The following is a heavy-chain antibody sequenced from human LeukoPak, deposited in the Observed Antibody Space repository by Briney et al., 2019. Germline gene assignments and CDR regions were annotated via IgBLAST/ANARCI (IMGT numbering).Heavy chain of an antibody. J-gene: IGHJ4*02. Sequence: GASVKVSCKASGYTFTSYYMHWVRQAPGQGLEWMGWINPNSGGTNYAQKFQGRVTMTRDTSISTAYMELSRLRSDDTAVYYCARAYYYDSSGYSFDYWGQGTLVTVSS. CDR3: ARAYYYDSSGYSFDY. D-gene: IGHD3-22*01. V-gene: IGHV1-2*02. CDR1: GYTFTSYY. CDR2: INPNSGGT.